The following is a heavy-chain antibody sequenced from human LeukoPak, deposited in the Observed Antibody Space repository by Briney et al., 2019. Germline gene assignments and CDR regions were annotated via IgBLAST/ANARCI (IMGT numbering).Heavy chain of an antibody. J-gene: IGHJ6*02. D-gene: IGHD4-17*01. V-gene: IGHV4-59*08. CDR3: ARHRPDYGDYSPFYYYGMDV. CDR1: GGSISSYY. CDR2: IYYSGST. Sequence: PSETLSLTCTVSGGSISSYYWSWIRQPPGKGLEWIGYIYYSGSTNYNPSLKSRVTISVDTSKNQFSLKLSSVTAADTAVYYCARHRPDYGDYSPFYYYGMDVWGQGTTVTVSS.